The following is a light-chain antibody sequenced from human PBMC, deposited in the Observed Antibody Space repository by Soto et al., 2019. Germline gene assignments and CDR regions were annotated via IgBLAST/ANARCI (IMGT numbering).Light chain of an antibody. CDR2: GSS. CDR1: QSVLYSSNNRNY. Sequence: DIVMTQSPDSLAVSLGERVTINCKSSQSVLYSSNNRNYLAWFQQKPGQAPRLLIYGSSTRATGVPARFSGSGSGADFTLTISNLQSEDFAVYYCQQYTNWPPITFGQGTRLEIK. CDR3: QQYTNWPPIT. V-gene: IGKV4-1*01. J-gene: IGKJ5*01.